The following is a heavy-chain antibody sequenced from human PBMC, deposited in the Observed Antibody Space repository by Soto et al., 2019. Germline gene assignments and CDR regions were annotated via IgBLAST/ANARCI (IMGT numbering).Heavy chain of an antibody. CDR3: ARDLLVEMATSGTEGVDY. CDR2: IWYDGSNK. Sequence: QVQLVESGGGVVQPGRSLRLSCAASGFTFSSYGMHWVRQAPGKGLEWVAVIWYDGSNKYYADSVKGRFTISRDNSKNTLYLQMNSLRAEDTAVYYCARDLLVEMATSGTEGVDYWGQGTLVTVSS. V-gene: IGHV3-33*01. CDR1: GFTFSSYG. J-gene: IGHJ4*02. D-gene: IGHD5-12*01.